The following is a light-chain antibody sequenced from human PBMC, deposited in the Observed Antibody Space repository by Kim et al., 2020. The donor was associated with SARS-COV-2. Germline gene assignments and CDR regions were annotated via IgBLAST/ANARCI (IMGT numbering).Light chain of an antibody. Sequence: SYELTQPPSVSVSPGQTVRITCSGDALPKQYAYWYQQKPGQAPVLVIYKDSERPSGIPERFSGSSSGTTVTLTISGVQAEDEADYYCQSADSSGTVVFGGGTQLTVL. CDR2: KDS. J-gene: IGLJ2*01. V-gene: IGLV3-25*03. CDR3: QSADSSGTVV. CDR1: ALPKQY.